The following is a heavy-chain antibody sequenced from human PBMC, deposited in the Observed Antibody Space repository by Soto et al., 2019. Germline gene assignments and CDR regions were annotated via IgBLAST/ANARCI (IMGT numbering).Heavy chain of an antibody. CDR3: ARTGTRDSVLDY. Sequence: SETLSLTCTVSGGSISSGGYYWSWIRQHPGKGLEWIGYIYYSGSTYYNPSLKSRVTISVDTSKNQFSLKLSSVTAADTAVYYCARTGTRDSVLDYWGQGTLVTVSS. J-gene: IGHJ4*02. CDR1: GGSISSGGYY. D-gene: IGHD2-8*01. V-gene: IGHV4-31*03. CDR2: IYYSGST.